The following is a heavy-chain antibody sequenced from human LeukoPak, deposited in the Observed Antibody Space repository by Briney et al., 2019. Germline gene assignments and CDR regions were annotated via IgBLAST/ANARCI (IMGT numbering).Heavy chain of an antibody. CDR3: ARGQATYYDSWSGYYYFDY. Sequence: GGSLRLSCAASGFTFSSYSMNWVRQAPGKGLEWVSSISSSSSYIYYADSVKGRFTISRDNAKNSLYLQMNSLRAEDTAVYYCARGQATYYDSWSGYYYFDYWGQGTLVTVSS. CDR2: ISSSSSYI. V-gene: IGHV3-21*01. J-gene: IGHJ4*02. D-gene: IGHD3-3*01. CDR1: GFTFSSYS.